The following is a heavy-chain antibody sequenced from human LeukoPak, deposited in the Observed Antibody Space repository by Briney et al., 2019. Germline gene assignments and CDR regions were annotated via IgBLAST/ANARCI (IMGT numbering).Heavy chain of an antibody. V-gene: IGHV3-74*01. CDR3: ARPSGSYYYDAFDI. CDR1: RFTFSGYW. Sequence: SGGSLRLSCAASRFTFSGYWIHWVRQAPGKGLVWVSRINSDGSSTSYADSVKGRFTISRDNAKKTLYLQMKSLRAEDTAVYYCARPSGSYYYDAFDIWGQRTMVTFSS. D-gene: IGHD3-10*01. CDR2: INSDGSST. J-gene: IGHJ3*02.